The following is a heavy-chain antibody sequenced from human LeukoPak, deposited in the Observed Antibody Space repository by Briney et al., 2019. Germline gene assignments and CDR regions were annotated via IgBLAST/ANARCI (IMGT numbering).Heavy chain of an antibody. CDR2: INSDGSST. J-gene: IGHJ4*02. V-gene: IGHV3-74*01. Sequence: PGGSLRLSCAASGFTFSSYWMHWVRQAPGKGLVWVSRINSDGSSTSYADSVKGRFTVSRDNAKNTLYLQMNSLRAEDTAVYYCARGYYYDSSGYFAGVCWGQGTLVTVSS. D-gene: IGHD3-22*01. CDR1: GFTFSSYW. CDR3: ARGYYYDSSGYFAGVC.